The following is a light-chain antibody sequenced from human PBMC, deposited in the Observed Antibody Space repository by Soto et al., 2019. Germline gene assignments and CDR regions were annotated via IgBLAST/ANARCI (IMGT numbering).Light chain of an antibody. V-gene: IGKV3-15*01. CDR1: QSVSSN. J-gene: IGKJ4*01. Sequence: EIVMTQSPATLSVSPGERATLSCRASQSVSSNLAWYQQKPGQAPRLLIYGASTRATGIPARFSGSGSGTEFTLTISSLQSEDFAIYYCLQYNNWPPLTFGGGTKVAIK. CDR2: GAS. CDR3: LQYNNWPPLT.